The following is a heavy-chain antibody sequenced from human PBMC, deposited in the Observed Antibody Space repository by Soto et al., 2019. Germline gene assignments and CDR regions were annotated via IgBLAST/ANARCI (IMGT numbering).Heavy chain of an antibody. Sequence: GGSLRLYCSASGFTFSSSSMNWVRQVPGKGLEWVSSISSSSSYIYYADSVKGRFTISRDNAKNSLYLQMNSLRAEDTAVYYCASTYDYGPFYFDYWGQGTLVTVSS. J-gene: IGHJ4*02. CDR3: ASTYDYGPFYFDY. D-gene: IGHD4-17*01. CDR1: GFTFSSSS. V-gene: IGHV3-21*01. CDR2: ISSSSSYI.